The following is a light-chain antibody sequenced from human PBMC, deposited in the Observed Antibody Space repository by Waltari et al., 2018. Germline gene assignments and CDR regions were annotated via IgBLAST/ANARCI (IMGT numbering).Light chain of an antibody. V-gene: IGKV1-39*01. Sequence: DIQMTQSPSSLSASVGDSVTITCRASQSISIYLNWYQQKPGKAPKPLISAVASLQSGVPSRFSGSGSGTDFALTISSLQPEDCATYYCQQSSRTPPWTFGQGTQVEIK. CDR2: AVA. CDR3: QQSSRTPPWT. J-gene: IGKJ1*01. CDR1: QSISIY.